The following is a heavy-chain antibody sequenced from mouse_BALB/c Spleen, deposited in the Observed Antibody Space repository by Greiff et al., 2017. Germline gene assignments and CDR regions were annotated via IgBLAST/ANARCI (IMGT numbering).Heavy chain of an antibody. CDR2: INPYNGAT. J-gene: IGHJ4*01. V-gene: IGHV1-31*01. CDR3: ARGGYYDYDTMDY. CDR1: GYSFTGYY. D-gene: IGHD2-4*01. Sequence: VQLQQSGPELVKPGASVKISCKASGYSFTGYYMHWVKQSHVKSLEWIGRINPYNGATSYNQNFKDKASLTVDKSSSTAYMELHSLTSEDSAVYYCARGGYYDYDTMDYWGQGTSVTVSS.